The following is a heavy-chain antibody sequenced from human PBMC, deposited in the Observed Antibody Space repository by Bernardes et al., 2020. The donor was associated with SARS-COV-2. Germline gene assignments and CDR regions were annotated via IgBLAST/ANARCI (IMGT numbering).Heavy chain of an antibody. CDR2: MNPNSGNT. J-gene: IGHJ3*02. CDR1: GYTFTSYD. Sequence: ASVKVSCKASGYTFTSYDINWVRQATGQGLEWMGWMNPNSGNTGYAQKFQGRVTMTRNTSISTAYMELSSLRSDDTAVYYCARNQAVAADDAFDIWGQGTMVTVSS. V-gene: IGHV1-8*01. CDR3: ARNQAVAADDAFDI. D-gene: IGHD6-19*01.